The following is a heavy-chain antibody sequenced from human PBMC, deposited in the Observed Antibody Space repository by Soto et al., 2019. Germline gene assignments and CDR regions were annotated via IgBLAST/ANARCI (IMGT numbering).Heavy chain of an antibody. V-gene: IGHV3-23*01. CDR1: GLTFSSHA. Sequence: EAQVLESGGGLVQVGGSLRLSCAASGLTFSSHAMTWVRQAPGKGLEWVSAIGGSADRTYYADSVKGRLTISRDNSKDTVYLQMKSLRPEDTGVYYCATAVVVGAWFELWGQGTLVTVSS. CDR3: ATAVVVGAWFEL. J-gene: IGHJ5*01. CDR2: IGGSADRT. D-gene: IGHD2-15*01.